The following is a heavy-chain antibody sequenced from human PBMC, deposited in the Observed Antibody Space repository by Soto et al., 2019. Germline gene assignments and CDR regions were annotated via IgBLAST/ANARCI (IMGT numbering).Heavy chain of an antibody. J-gene: IGHJ6*02. D-gene: IGHD2-21*02. Sequence: GGSLRLSCAASGFTFSSYAMSWVRQAPGKGLEWVSTISGTSVTIRYADSVKGRFTISRDHSKNTLYLQMNSLRAEDTAVYYCAKGGLNYYGMDVWGQGTTVTVSS. CDR3: AKGGLNYYGMDV. CDR1: GFTFSSYA. V-gene: IGHV3-23*01. CDR2: ISGTSVTI.